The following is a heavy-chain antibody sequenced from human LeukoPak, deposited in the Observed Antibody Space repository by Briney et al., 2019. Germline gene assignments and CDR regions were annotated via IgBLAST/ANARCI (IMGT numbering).Heavy chain of an antibody. V-gene: IGHV3-23*01. D-gene: IGHD3-10*01. CDR2: ISGSGGST. Sequence: PGGSLRLSCAASGFTFSSYAMSWVRQAPGKGLEWVSAISGSGGSTYYADSVKGRFTISRDNSRNTLYLQMNSLRAEDTAVYYCAKSGGSGSYYYFDYWGQGTLVTVSS. J-gene: IGHJ4*02. CDR3: AKSGGSGSYYYFDY. CDR1: GFTFSSYA.